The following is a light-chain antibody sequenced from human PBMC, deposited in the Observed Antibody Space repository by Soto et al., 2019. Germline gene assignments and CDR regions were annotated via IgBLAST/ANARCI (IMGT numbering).Light chain of an antibody. Sequence: EVVLTTSPGTLSLSPRDRATLSCMASQSVSSSYSVWYQQKPGQAPRLLIYGASSRATGIPDRFSGSGSGTDFTLTISRLEPEDFAVYYCQQYDSSSITFGQGTRLEIK. J-gene: IGKJ5*01. CDR3: QQYDSSSIT. CDR2: GAS. CDR1: QSVSSSY. V-gene: IGKV3-20*01.